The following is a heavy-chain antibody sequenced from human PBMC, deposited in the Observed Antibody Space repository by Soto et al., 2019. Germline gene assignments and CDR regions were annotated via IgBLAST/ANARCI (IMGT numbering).Heavy chain of an antibody. V-gene: IGHV3-7*03. Sequence: VGSLRLSCAVSGFNFGSYWMSWVRQAPGKGLEWLASIKEDGSERYYLDSVKGRFTISRDNAKDSLSLQMNSLRGEDTAFYYCARDVGPVTIFGEALSGYFDFWGQGTLVTVLL. CDR1: GFNFGSYW. J-gene: IGHJ4*02. CDR3: ARDVGPVTIFGEALSGYFDF. CDR2: IKEDGSER. D-gene: IGHD3-3*01.